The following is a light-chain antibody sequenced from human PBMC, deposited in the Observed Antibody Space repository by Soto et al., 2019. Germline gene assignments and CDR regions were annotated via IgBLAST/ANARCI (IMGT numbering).Light chain of an antibody. V-gene: IGLV4-60*02. CDR1: SGHTSYI. J-gene: IGLJ3*02. CDR3: ETWDSNTRV. Sequence: QPVLTQSSSASASLGSSVKLTCTLSSGHTSYIIAWHQQQSGKAPRYLMKLDGGSYNKGSGVPDRFSGSSSGADRYLTISNLQFEDEADYYCETWDSNTRVFGGGTKLTVL. CDR2: LDGGSY.